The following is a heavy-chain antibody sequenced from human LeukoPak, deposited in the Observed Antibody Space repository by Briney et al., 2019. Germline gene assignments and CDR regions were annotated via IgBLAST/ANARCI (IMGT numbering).Heavy chain of an antibody. V-gene: IGHV4-39*06. CDR3: ARQGVATAIDY. CDR2: ISYSGST. Sequence: PSETLSLTCTVSGGSISSSSNFWGWIRQPPGKGLEWIGSISYSGSTYYNPSLKSRVTMSVDTSMNLFALKLSSVTAADTAVYYCARQGVATAIDYWGQGTLVSVSS. CDR1: GGSISSSSNF. J-gene: IGHJ4*02. D-gene: IGHD2-21*02.